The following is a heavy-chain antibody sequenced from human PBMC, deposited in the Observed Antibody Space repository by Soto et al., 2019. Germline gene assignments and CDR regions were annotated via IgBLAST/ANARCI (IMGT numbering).Heavy chain of an antibody. Sequence: LRLSCAASGFTFSDYYMSWIRQAPGKGLEWVSYISSSSSYTNYADSVKGRFTISRDNAKNSLYLQMNSLRAEDTAVYYCARDTRDPHAIAAAGTGVAAFDIWGQGTMVTVSS. V-gene: IGHV3-11*06. D-gene: IGHD6-13*01. CDR2: ISSSSSYT. CDR1: GFTFSDYY. CDR3: ARDTRDPHAIAAAGTGVAAFDI. J-gene: IGHJ3*02.